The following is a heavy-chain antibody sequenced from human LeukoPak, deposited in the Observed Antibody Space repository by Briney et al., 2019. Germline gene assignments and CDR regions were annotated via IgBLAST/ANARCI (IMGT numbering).Heavy chain of an antibody. J-gene: IGHJ6*03. CDR2: ISGSGGST. V-gene: IGHV3-23*01. CDR3: AKDRKWLGYMDV. Sequence: GGSLRLSYAASGVTFSSYWMHWVRQAPGRGLEWVSAISGSGGSTYYADSVKGRFTISRDNSKNTLYLQMNSLRAEDTAVYYCAKDRKWLGYMDVWGKGTTVTISS. D-gene: IGHD5-12*01. CDR1: GVTFSSYW.